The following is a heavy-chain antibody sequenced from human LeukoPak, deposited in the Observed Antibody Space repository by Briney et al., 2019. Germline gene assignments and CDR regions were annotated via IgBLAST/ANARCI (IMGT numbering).Heavy chain of an antibody. Sequence: PGGSLRLSCAASGFTFSSYSMNWVRQAPGKGLEWVSYISSSSSTIYYAGSVKGRFTISRDNAKNSLYLQMNSLRAEDTAVYFCARDPRAAPHFDYWGPGTLVTVSS. V-gene: IGHV3-48*04. CDR2: ISSSSSTI. J-gene: IGHJ4*02. CDR1: GFTFSSYS. CDR3: ARDPRAAPHFDY. D-gene: IGHD6-6*01.